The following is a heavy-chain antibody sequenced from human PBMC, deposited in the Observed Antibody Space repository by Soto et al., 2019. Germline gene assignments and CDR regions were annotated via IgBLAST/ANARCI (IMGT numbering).Heavy chain of an antibody. V-gene: IGHV2-5*02. CDR2: IYWDDDK. CDR3: AHRRPWSSNWNSGWFDP. CDR1: GFSLSTSAVG. Sequence: QITLKESGPTRVKPTQTLALTCNFSGFSLSTSAVGVGWIRQSPGKALEWLAVIYWDDDKRYSPSLRSRLTISKDTSKNQVVLLMTNMDPVDTGTYYCAHRRPWSSNWNSGWFDPWGQGTLVTVSS. J-gene: IGHJ5*02. D-gene: IGHD3-10*01.